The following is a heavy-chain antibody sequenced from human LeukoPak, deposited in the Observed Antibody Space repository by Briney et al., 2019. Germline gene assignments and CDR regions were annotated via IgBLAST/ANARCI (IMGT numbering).Heavy chain of an antibody. CDR1: GFTFSTYS. CDR2: ISGSGGST. D-gene: IGHD2-21*02. Sequence: GGSLRLSCAVSGFTFSTYSMNWVRQAPGKGLEWVSAISGSGGSTYYADSVKGRFTISRDNSKNTLYLQMNSLRGEDTAVYYCSRGKIMGDDFDYWGQGTLVTVSS. J-gene: IGHJ4*02. V-gene: IGHV3-23*01. CDR3: SRGKIMGDDFDY.